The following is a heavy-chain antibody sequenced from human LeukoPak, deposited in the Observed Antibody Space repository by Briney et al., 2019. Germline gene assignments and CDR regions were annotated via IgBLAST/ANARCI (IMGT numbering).Heavy chain of an antibody. D-gene: IGHD6-13*01. Sequence: GASVKVSCKASGYTFTGSYMHWVRQAPGQGLEWMGWINPNSGGTNYAQKFQGRVTMTRDTSISTAYMELSRLRSDDTAVYYCARPAGYSSSWYSPNWFDPWGQGTLVTVSS. V-gene: IGHV1-2*02. J-gene: IGHJ5*02. CDR1: GYTFTGSY. CDR3: ARPAGYSSSWYSPNWFDP. CDR2: INPNSGGT.